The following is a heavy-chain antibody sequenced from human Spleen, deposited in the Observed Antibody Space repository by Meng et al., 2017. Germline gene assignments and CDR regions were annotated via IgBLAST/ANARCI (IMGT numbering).Heavy chain of an antibody. J-gene: IGHJ4*02. CDR3: ASWIYSCGWQ. CDR1: GGSISMIDW. CDR2: IYHGGDT. D-gene: IGHD6-19*01. V-gene: IGHV4/OR15-8*02. Sequence: QEWARGLVKHSGTLSLTCVVSGGSISMIDWWSWVRQPPGKGLEWIGEIYHGGDTNYNPSLKSRVTIAIDKSKNQFSLKLTSVTAADTAVYYCASWIYSCGWQWGQGALVTVSS.